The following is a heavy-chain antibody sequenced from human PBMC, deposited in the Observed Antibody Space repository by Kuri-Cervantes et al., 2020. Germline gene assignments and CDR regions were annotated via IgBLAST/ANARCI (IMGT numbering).Heavy chain of an antibody. D-gene: IGHD7-27*01. V-gene: IGHV4-38-2*02. J-gene: IGHJ4*02. CDR2: YYYGGTS. Sequence: SETLSLTCAVSGYSISSGYYWGWIRQPPGRELEWIGTYYYGGTSYYYGPSLKSRVTISVDKSKNQFSLKLSSVTAADTAVYYCARDKSTGVFDYWGQGTLVTVSS. CDR1: GYSISSGYY. CDR3: ARDKSTGVFDY.